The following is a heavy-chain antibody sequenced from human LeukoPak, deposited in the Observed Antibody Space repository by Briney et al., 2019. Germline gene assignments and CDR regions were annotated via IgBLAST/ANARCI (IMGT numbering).Heavy chain of an antibody. CDR3: ATRKLGNDY. V-gene: IGHV4-59*11. J-gene: IGHJ4*02. D-gene: IGHD7-27*01. CDR1: GGSISSHY. Sequence: SATLSLTCTVSGGSISSHYWTWIRQSPGKGLEWIGYIYYTETSYNPSLKSRVTISADTSKNQFSLKLYSVTAADTAVYYCATRKLGNDYWGQGTLVTVSS. CDR2: IYYTET.